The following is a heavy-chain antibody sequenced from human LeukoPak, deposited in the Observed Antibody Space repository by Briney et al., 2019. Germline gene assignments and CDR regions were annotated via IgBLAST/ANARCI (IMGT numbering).Heavy chain of an antibody. J-gene: IGHJ6*02. D-gene: IGHD1-1*01. CDR3: ARVGGIYYYYGMDV. Sequence: SQTLSLTCTVSGGSISSGGYYWSWIRQHPGKGLEWIGYIYYSGTTYYNPSLKSRVTISVDTSKNQFSLKLSSVTAADTAVYYCARVGGIYYYYGMDVWGQGTTVTVSS. CDR2: IYYSGTT. V-gene: IGHV4-31*03. CDR1: GGSISSGGYY.